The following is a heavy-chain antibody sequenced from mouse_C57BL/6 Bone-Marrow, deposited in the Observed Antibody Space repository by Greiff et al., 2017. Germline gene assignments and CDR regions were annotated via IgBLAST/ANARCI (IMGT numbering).Heavy chain of an antibody. Sequence: DVQLVESGGGLVKPGGSLKLSCAASGFTFSDYGMHWVRQAPEKGLEWVAYISSGSSTIYYADTVKGRFTISRDNAKNTLFLQMTSLRSEDTAMYYWERKMRLRRYLDYWGQGTTLTVSS. CDR3: ERKMRLRRYLDY. J-gene: IGHJ2*01. D-gene: IGHD2-4*01. CDR1: GFTFSDYG. CDR2: ISSGSSTI. V-gene: IGHV5-17*01.